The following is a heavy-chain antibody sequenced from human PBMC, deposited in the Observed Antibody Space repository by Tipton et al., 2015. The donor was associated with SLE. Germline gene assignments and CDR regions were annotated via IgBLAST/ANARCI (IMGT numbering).Heavy chain of an antibody. CDR3: ARDEITGTVWEDGMDV. CDR2: IYTSGST. V-gene: IGHV4-61*02. CDR1: GGSISSGSYY. Sequence: TLSLTCTVSGGSISSGSYYWSWIRQPAGKGLEWIGRIYTSGSTNYNPSLKSRVTISVDTSKNQFSLKLSSVTAADTAVYYCARDEITGTVWEDGMDVWGQGTTVTVSS. J-gene: IGHJ6*02. D-gene: IGHD1-20*01.